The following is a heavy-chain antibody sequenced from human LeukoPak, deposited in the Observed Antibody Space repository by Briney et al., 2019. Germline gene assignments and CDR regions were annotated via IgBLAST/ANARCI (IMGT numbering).Heavy chain of an antibody. Sequence: ASVKVSCKASGYTFTGYYMHWVRQAPGQGLEWVGRINPNSGGTNYAQKFQGRVTMTRDTSISTAYMELSRLRSDDTAVYYRARGMERGLNCGGDCAIDYWGQGTLVTVSS. CDR3: ARGMERGLNCGGDCAIDY. D-gene: IGHD2-21*02. CDR1: GYTFTGYY. J-gene: IGHJ4*02. CDR2: INPNSGGT. V-gene: IGHV1-2*06.